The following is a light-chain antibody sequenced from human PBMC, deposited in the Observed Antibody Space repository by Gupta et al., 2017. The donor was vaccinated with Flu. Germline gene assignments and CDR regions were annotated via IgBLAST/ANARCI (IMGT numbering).Light chain of an antibody. CDR2: RNS. J-gene: IGLJ3*02. V-gene: IGLV1-47*01. CDR3: GAWDDSLGTFWI. CDR1: NSNIGSNY. Sequence: QSALAQPPSVSGTPGQRITISCSGSNSNIGSNYVYWYQHLPGTTPKLLIYRNSLRPSGVPDRFSAAKSGTSASLAISGLRSEDESHHYCGAWDDSLGTFWIFGGGTKLTVL.